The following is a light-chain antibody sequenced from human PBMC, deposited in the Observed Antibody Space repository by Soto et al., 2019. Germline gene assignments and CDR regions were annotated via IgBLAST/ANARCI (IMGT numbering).Light chain of an antibody. J-gene: IGLJ1*01. Sequence: QSALTQPRSVSGSTGQSVPLSCTGTSSDVGGYNYVSWYQQHPGKAPKLMIYDVSKRPSGVPDRFSGSKSGDTASLTISGLQAEDEADDYCCSYAGSYTDVFGTGTKLTAL. CDR2: DVS. CDR3: CSYAGSYTDV. V-gene: IGLV2-11*01. CDR1: SSDVGGYNY.